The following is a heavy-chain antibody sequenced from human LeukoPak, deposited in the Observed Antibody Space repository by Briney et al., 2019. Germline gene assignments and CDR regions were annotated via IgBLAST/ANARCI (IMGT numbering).Heavy chain of an antibody. D-gene: IGHD1-7*01. V-gene: IGHV3-53*01. CDR2: IYSGGST. Sequence: PGGSLRLSCAASGFTFSSYAMSWVRQAPGKGLEWVSVIYSGGSTYYADSVKGRFTISRDNSKNTLYLQMNSLRAEDTAVYYCAREGGWNYVGNWGQGTLVTVSS. J-gene: IGHJ4*02. CDR3: AREGGWNYVGN. CDR1: GFTFSSYA.